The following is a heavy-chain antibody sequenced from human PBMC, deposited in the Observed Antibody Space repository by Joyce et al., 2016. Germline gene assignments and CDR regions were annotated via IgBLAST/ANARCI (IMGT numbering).Heavy chain of an antibody. Sequence: EVQLVQSGAEVKKPGESLRISCKGSGYSFTSYWINWVRQVPGKGLGWMGRNEPSDSYTNYSPAFQGHVTISADKSIRTAYLQWSSLKASDTAMYYCARPRYCSGGSCLNWFDPWGQGTLVTVSS. D-gene: IGHD2-15*01. CDR1: GYSFTSYW. CDR2: NEPSDSYT. CDR3: ARPRYCSGGSCLNWFDP. J-gene: IGHJ5*02. V-gene: IGHV5-10-1*01.